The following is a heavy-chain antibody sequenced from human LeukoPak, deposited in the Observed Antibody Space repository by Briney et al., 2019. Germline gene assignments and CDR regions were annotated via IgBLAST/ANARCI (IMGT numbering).Heavy chain of an antibody. D-gene: IGHD3-3*01. CDR3: ARPNTIFGGLGSFDP. CDR2: IYSSGTT. J-gene: IGHJ5*02. CDR1: GYSISSGYY. Sequence: TSETLSLTCAVSGYSISSGYYWGWIRQSPGKGLEWIGSIYSSGTTYYNLSLKSRVTISVDTSKNQFSLKVSSVTAADTAVYYCARPNTIFGGLGSFDPWGQGTLVTVSS. V-gene: IGHV4-38-2*01.